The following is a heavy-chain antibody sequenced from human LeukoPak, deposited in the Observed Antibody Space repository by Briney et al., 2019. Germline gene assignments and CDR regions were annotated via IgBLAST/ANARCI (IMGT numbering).Heavy chain of an antibody. CDR2: INTNGANT. CDR3: VKGLDYSSSQMDS. Sequence: GGPLRLSCSPSGFTFKSYAMHWVRQPQGRGREYVSSINTNGANTYYADSVKGRFTISRDNPRNTVYVQMNSLTPEDTAVYYCVKGLDYSSSQMDSWGQGTLVTVSS. V-gene: IGHV3-64*05. CDR1: GFTFKSYA. D-gene: IGHD6-6*01. J-gene: IGHJ4*02.